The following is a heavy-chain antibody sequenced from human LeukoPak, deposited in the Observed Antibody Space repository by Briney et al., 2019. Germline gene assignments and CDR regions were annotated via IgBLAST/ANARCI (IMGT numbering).Heavy chain of an antibody. V-gene: IGHV1-69*13. CDR2: IIPMFGTA. D-gene: IGHD2-2*01. CDR1: GGTFSSYA. J-gene: IGHJ5*02. Sequence: ASVKVSCKASGGTFSSYAISCVRQAPGQGLEWMGGIIPMFGTANYAQKFQGRVTITADESTSTAYMELSSLRSEDTAVYYCAREMEDCSSTSCYGSWFDPWGQGTLVTVSS. CDR3: AREMEDCSSTSCYGSWFDP.